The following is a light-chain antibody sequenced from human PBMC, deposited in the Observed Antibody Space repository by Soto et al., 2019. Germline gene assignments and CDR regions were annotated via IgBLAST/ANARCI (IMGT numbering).Light chain of an antibody. V-gene: IGKV3-15*01. CDR3: LQYNNWPPYT. CDR1: QSVAIN. J-gene: IGKJ2*01. CDR2: GAS. Sequence: ETVMTQSPVTLSVSPGERATLSCRASQSVAINLAWYQQRPGQAPRLLIYGASTRATGIPARFSGSGSGTEFTLTISSLQSEDFAVYYCLQYNNWPPYTFGQGTKLEIK.